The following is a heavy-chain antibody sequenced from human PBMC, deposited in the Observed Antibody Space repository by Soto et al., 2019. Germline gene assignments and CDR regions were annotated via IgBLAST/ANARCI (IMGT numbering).Heavy chain of an antibody. J-gene: IGHJ5*02. V-gene: IGHV4-39*01. CDR3: ARQSTGYYYGGFHP. Sequence: QLQLQESGPGLVKPSETLSLTCTVSGDSISDSTYYWAWIRQPPGKGLEWIGSIFYSGGTFYNPSLXXXVXXSVDTSKNQFSLRLSSVTAADMAVYYCARQSTGYYYGGFHPWGQGTLVTVSS. D-gene: IGHD3-22*01. CDR2: IFYSGGT. CDR1: GDSISDSTYY.